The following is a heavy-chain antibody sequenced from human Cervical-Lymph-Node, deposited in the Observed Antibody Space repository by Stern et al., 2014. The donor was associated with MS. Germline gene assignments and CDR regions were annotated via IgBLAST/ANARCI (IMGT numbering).Heavy chain of an antibody. CDR2: INPGGGST. J-gene: IGHJ6*02. CDR1: GCTFTSYY. CDR3: ASYGTAATVTPYYYGMDV. Sequence: VQLVESGAEVKKPGASVKVSCKTSGCTFTSYYIHWVRQAPGQGLEWVGVINPGGGSTSYAQKFQGRVTMTRDTSTSTVYVDLSGLRSEDAAVYYCASYGTAATVTPYYYGMDVWGQGTTVTVSS. D-gene: IGHD6-13*01. V-gene: IGHV1-46*01.